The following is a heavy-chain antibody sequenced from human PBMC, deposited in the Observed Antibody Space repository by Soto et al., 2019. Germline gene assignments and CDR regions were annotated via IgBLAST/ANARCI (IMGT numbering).Heavy chain of an antibody. J-gene: IGHJ4*02. CDR3: ARGAGVLRFLEWLYY. Sequence: ASVKVSCKASGYTFTSYGISWVRQAPGQGLEWMGGIIPIIGTANYAQKFQGRVTITADESTSTAYMELSGLRSEDTAVYYCARGAGVLRFLEWLYYWGQGTLVTVSS. D-gene: IGHD3-3*01. V-gene: IGHV1-69*13. CDR2: IIPIIGTA. CDR1: GYTFTSYG.